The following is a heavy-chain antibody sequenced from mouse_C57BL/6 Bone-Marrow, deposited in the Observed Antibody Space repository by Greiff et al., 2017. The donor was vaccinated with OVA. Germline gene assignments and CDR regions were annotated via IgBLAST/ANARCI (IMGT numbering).Heavy chain of an antibody. J-gene: IGHJ2*01. V-gene: IGHV1-66*01. CDR3: ARGHYGNFYFDY. CDR1: GYSFTSYY. D-gene: IGHD2-1*01. Sequence: VQLQQSGPELVKPGASVKISCKASGYSFTSYYIHWVKQRPGQGLEWIGWIYPGSGNTKYNEKFKGKATLTADTSSSTAYMQLSSLTSEDSAVYYCARGHYGNFYFDYWGQGTTLTVSS. CDR2: IYPGSGNT.